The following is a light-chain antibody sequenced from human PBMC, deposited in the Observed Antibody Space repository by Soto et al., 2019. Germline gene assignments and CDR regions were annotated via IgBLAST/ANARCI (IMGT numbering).Light chain of an antibody. J-gene: IGLJ2*01. CDR1: NSDVGGYNY. V-gene: IGLV2-14*01. Sequence: QSALTQPASVSGSPGQSITISCTGTNSDVGGYNYVSWYQQHPGKAPKRMIYDVTNRPSGVSNRFSGSRSGNTASLTISGLQAEYEAAYYCRSYTSSSTVVFGGGTKLTVL. CDR2: DVT. CDR3: RSYTSSSTVV.